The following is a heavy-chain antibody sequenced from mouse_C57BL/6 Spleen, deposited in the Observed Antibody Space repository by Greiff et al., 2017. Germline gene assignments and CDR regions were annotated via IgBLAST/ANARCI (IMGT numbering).Heavy chain of an antibody. Sequence: LVESGAELVKPGASVKLSCKASGYTFTSYWMHWVKQRPGRGLEWIGRIDPNSGGTKYNEKFKSKATLTVDKPSSTAYMQLSSLTSEDSAVYYCARKDITTVVDYYAMDYWGQGTSVTVSS. CDR3: ARKDITTVVDYYAMDY. J-gene: IGHJ4*01. V-gene: IGHV1-72*01. D-gene: IGHD1-1*01. CDR1: GYTFTSYW. CDR2: IDPNSGGT.